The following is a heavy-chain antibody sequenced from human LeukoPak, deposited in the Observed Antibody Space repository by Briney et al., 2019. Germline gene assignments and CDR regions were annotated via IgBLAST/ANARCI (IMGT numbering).Heavy chain of an antibody. Sequence: GGSLRLSCAASGFTFSSYWMSWVRQAPGKGLEWVANIKQDGSEKYYVDSVKGRFTISRDNAKNSLYLQMNSLRAEDTAVYYCARDSLGQLAPFYYWGQGTLVTVSS. V-gene: IGHV3-7*01. CDR3: ARDSLGQLAPFYY. D-gene: IGHD6-6*01. CDR2: IKQDGSEK. J-gene: IGHJ4*02. CDR1: GFTFSSYW.